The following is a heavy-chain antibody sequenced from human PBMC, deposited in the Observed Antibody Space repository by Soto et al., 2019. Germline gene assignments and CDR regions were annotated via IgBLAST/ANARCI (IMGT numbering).Heavy chain of an antibody. D-gene: IGHD3-16*02. CDR2: IYYSGST. CDR1: GGSISSGGYY. V-gene: IGHV4-31*03. CDR3: ARATVGYDYVWGSYRYTRNYFDY. J-gene: IGHJ4*02. Sequence: SETLSLTCTVSGGSISSGGYYWSWIRQHPGKGLEWIGYIYYSGSTYYNPSLKSRVTISVDTSKNQFSLKLSSVTAADTAVYYCARATVGYDYVWGSYRYTRNYFDYWGQGTLGTVSS.